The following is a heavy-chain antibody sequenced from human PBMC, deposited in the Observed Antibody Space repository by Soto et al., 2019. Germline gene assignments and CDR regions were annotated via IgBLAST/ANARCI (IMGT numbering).Heavy chain of an antibody. J-gene: IGHJ4*02. Sequence: QEQLVESGGGVVQPGTSLRLSCAASEFTFSSYSMHWVRQAPGKGLEWVSVISHGGRFTYYPASVKGRFTISRDNSKNTVYLEMNSLRTEDTGVYYCARGGGSGYVDIFYWGQGTLVTVSS. CDR3: ARGGGSGYVDIFY. D-gene: IGHD5-12*01. V-gene: IGHV3-30*04. CDR2: ISHGGRFT. CDR1: EFTFSSYS.